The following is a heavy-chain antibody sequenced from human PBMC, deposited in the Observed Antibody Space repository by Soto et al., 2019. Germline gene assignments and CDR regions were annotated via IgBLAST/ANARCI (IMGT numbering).Heavy chain of an antibody. J-gene: IGHJ6*02. CDR3: ARDRYGSGSYYTYYYYYYGMDV. D-gene: IGHD3-10*01. Sequence: QVQLVQSGAEVKKPGSSVKVSCKASGGTFSSYAISWVRQAPGEGLEWMGGIIAICGTANYAQKFQGSVTITADESTSPAYMELSSLRSEDTAVYYCARDRYGSGSYYTYYYYYYGMDVWGQVTTVTVSS. V-gene: IGHV1-69*01. CDR1: GGTFSSYA. CDR2: IIAICGTA.